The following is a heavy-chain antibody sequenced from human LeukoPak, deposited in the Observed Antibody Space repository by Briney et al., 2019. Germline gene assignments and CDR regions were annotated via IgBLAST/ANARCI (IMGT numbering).Heavy chain of an antibody. CDR1: GFTFSSYS. CDR2: ISSSSSTI. D-gene: IGHD6-13*01. CDR3: ARGAAAGDY. J-gene: IGHJ4*02. Sequence: GGSLRLSCAAFGFTFSSYSMNWVRQAPGKGLEWVSYISSSSSTIYYTDSVKGRFTISRDNAKNSLYLQMNSLRAEDTAVYYCARGAAAGDYWGQGTLVTVSS. V-gene: IGHV3-48*01.